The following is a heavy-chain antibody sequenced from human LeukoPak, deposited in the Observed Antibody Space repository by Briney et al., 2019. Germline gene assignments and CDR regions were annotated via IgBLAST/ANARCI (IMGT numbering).Heavy chain of an antibody. CDR3: ARGPSYYYDSSGPPRAFDI. D-gene: IGHD3-22*01. V-gene: IGHV4-59*12. J-gene: IGHJ3*02. CDR1: GGSISSYY. Sequence: PSETLSLTCTVSGGSISSYYWSWLRQPPGKGLEWIGYIYYSGSTNYNPSLKSRVTISVDTSKNQFSLKLSSVTAADTAVYYCARGPSYYYDSSGPPRAFDIWGQGTMVTVSS. CDR2: IYYSGST.